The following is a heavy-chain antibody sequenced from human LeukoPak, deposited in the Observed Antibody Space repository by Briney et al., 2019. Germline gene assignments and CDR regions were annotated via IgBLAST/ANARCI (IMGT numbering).Heavy chain of an antibody. CDR3: ARDINVRGGAYYYYGMDV. CDR1: GFTFSSYS. J-gene: IGHJ6*02. CDR2: ISSSSSDI. V-gene: IGHV3-21*01. D-gene: IGHD3-10*02. Sequence: GGSLRLSCAASGFTFSSYSMNWVRQAPGKGLEWVSSISSSSSDIYYVDSVKGRFTISRDNAKNSLYLKMNSLRAEDTAVYYCARDINVRGGAYYYYGMDVWGQGTTVTVSS.